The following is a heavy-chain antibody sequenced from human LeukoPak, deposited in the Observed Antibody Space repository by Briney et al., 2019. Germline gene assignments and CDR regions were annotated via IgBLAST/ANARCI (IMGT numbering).Heavy chain of an antibody. CDR3: ARLPYGFGELRDAFDI. J-gene: IGHJ3*02. D-gene: IGHD3-10*01. CDR1: GFTFNNYG. V-gene: IGHV3-30*02. CDR2: IRYDGSDK. Sequence: GGSLRLSCAASGFTFNNYGIHWVRQAPGKGLEWVAFIRYDGSDKYYADSVKGRFTISRDSSKNTLSLQMNSLRAEDTAVYYCARLPYGFGELRDAFDIWGQGTMVTVSS.